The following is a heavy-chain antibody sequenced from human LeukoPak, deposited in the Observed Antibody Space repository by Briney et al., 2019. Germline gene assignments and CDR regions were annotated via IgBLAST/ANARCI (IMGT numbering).Heavy chain of an antibody. J-gene: IGHJ4*02. CDR2: INPSGGST. CDR1: GYTVTSYY. Sequence: ASVKVSCKASGYTVTSYYMHWVRQAAGQGLEWMGIINPSGGSTSYAQKFQGRVTMTRDTSTSTVYMELSSLRSEDTAVYYCARDFHYDSSGLYYFDYWGQGTLVTVSS. V-gene: IGHV1-46*01. CDR3: ARDFHYDSSGLYYFDY. D-gene: IGHD3-22*01.